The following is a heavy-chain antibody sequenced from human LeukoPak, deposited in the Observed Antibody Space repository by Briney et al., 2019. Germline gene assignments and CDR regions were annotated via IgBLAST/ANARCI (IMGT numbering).Heavy chain of an antibody. J-gene: IGHJ4*02. D-gene: IGHD3-22*01. CDR1: GFTFSSYA. CDR2: IFHRGDT. V-gene: IGHV4-38-2*01. Sequence: GSLRLSCAASGFTFSSYAMSWVRQAPGKGLEWIANIFHRGDTYYNPSLKSRATITVDTSKNQFSLKLSSVTAADTAVYYCARLVDYYDSRGYFDSWGQGTLVTVSS. CDR3: ARLVDYYDSRGYFDS.